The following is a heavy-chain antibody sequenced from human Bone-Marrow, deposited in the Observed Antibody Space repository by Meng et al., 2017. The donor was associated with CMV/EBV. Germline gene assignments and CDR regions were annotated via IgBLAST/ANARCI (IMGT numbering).Heavy chain of an antibody. CDR1: GFTFSSYW. J-gene: IGHJ4*02. CDR2: INTDGSFT. CDR3: GRDLTGERDL. Sequence: VQLLESGGGLVPPGGSLRLSCADSGFTFSSYWMHWVRQVPGEGLMWVSRINTDGSFTSYADSVKGRFTISRDNAKNTLYLQMNSLRVDDSAVYYCGRDLTGERDLWGQGTLVTVSS. D-gene: IGHD7-27*01. V-gene: IGHV3-74*03.